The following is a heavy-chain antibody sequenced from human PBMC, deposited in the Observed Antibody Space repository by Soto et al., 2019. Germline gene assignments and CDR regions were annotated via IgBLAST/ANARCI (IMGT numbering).Heavy chain of an antibody. CDR1: GFTFSSYW. CDR3: ARGIVCTNGVCYTRYYYYGMDV. J-gene: IGHJ6*02. Sequence: GGSLRLSCAASGFTFSSYWMHWVRQAPGKGLVWVSRINSDGSSTSYADSVKGRFTISRDNAKNTLYLQMNSLRAEDTAVYYCARGIVCTNGVCYTRYYYYGMDVWGQGTTVTAP. D-gene: IGHD2-8*01. CDR2: INSDGSST. V-gene: IGHV3-74*01.